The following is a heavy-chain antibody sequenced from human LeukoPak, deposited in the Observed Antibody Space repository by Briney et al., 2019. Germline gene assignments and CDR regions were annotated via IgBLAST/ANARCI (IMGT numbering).Heavy chain of an antibody. CDR1: GFSLSDYG. CDR3: ARDGYSFGHDFDY. V-gene: IGHV3-74*01. CDR2: IKSDGSST. Sequence: GGSLRLSCSASGFSLSDYGMHWVRHTPGKGLVWVSRIKSDGSSTSYADSVKGRFTISRDNAKNTLYLQMNSLRAEDTAVYYCARDGYSFGHDFDYWGQGTLVTVSS. J-gene: IGHJ4*02. D-gene: IGHD5-18*01.